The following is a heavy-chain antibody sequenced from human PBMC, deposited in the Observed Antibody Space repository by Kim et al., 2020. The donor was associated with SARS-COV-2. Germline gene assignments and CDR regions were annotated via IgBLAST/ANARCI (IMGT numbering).Heavy chain of an antibody. D-gene: IGHD2-2*01. Sequence: QGRVTITADKSTSTAYMELSSLRSEDTAVYYCARPQGVPAATFVSYWFDPWGQGTLVTVSS. V-gene: IGHV1-69*02. CDR3: ARPQGVPAATFVSYWFDP. J-gene: IGHJ5*02.